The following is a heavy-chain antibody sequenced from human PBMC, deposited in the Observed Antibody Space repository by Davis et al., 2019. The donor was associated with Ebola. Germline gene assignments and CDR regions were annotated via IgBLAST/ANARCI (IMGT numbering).Heavy chain of an antibody. D-gene: IGHD5-18*01. Sequence: ASVKVSCKASGGTFNNHAISWVRQAPGQGLEWMGWISAYNGNTNYAQKLQGRVTMTTDTSTSTAYMELRSLRSDDTAVYYCAREGADTAIYYYGMDVWGKGTTVTVSS. CDR2: ISAYNGNT. CDR1: GGTFNNHA. J-gene: IGHJ6*04. V-gene: IGHV1-18*01. CDR3: AREGADTAIYYYGMDV.